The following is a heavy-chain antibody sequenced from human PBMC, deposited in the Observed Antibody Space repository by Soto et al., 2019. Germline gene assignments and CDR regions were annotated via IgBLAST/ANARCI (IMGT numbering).Heavy chain of an antibody. V-gene: IGHV3-9*01. CDR3: AKDGDVAVAGTSLY. Sequence: GGSLRLSCAASGFTFDDYAMHWVRQPPGKGLEWVSGISWNSGTIGYADSVKGRFTISRDNAENSLYLQMNSLRPEDTAFYYCAKDGDVAVAGTSLYWGQGTLVTVSS. J-gene: IGHJ4*02. CDR2: ISWNSGTI. CDR1: GFTFDDYA. D-gene: IGHD6-19*01.